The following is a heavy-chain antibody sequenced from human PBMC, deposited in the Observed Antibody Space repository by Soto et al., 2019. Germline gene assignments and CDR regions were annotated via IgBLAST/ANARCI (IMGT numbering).Heavy chain of an antibody. CDR3: AKDAGSVCSGGSCYFQALDS. J-gene: IGHJ4*02. V-gene: IGHV3-23*01. Sequence: PGGSLRLSCAASGFTFSNYAMSWVRQAPGKGLEWVSGISVSGGSTYYADSVKGRFTISRDNSKNTLYVQMNSLRVDDTAVYYCAKDAGSVCSGGSCYFQALDSWGQGXLVTVYS. D-gene: IGHD2-15*01. CDR1: GFTFSNYA. CDR2: ISVSGGST.